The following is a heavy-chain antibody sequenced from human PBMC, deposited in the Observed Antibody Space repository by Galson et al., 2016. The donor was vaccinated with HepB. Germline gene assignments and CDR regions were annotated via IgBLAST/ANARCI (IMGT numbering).Heavy chain of an antibody. CDR2: ISYDGSNK. Sequence: SLRLSCAASGITFSSYAMHWVRQAPGKGLEWVAVISYDGSNKYYAYSVKGRFTISRDNSKNTLYLQVNSLRAEDTAVYYCARGPLAVNTYCCWFYPGGQGTLVTVSS. J-gene: IGHJ5*02. D-gene: IGHD4-17*01. V-gene: IGHV3-30-3*01. CDR3: ARGPLAVNTYCCWFYP. CDR1: GITFSSYA.